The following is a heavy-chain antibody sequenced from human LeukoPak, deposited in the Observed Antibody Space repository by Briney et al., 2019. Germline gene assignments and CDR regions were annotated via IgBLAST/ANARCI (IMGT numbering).Heavy chain of an antibody. CDR1: GYSFSDNY. J-gene: IGHJ4*02. CDR2: INPNSGGT. CDR3: AREVYGDSSFDY. V-gene: IGHV1-2*02. D-gene: IGHD4-17*01. Sequence: ASVKVSCKASGYSFSDNYMHWVRQAPGQGPEWMGWINPNSGGTEYSQKFQGRVPMTRDTSISTVYLELSRLRSDDTAVYYCAREVYGDSSFDYWGQGTLLTVSS.